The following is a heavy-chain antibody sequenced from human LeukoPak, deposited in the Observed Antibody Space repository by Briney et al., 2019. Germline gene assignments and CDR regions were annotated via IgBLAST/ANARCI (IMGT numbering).Heavy chain of an antibody. CDR1: GFTFSSYS. V-gene: IGHV3-21*01. Sequence: GGSLRLSCAASGFTFSSYSMNWVRQAPGKGLEWVSSISSSSSYIYYADSVKGRFTISRDNAKNSLYLQMNSLRAEDTAVYYCARGDVVRGVIRYYGMDVWGQGNTVTVSS. CDR2: ISSSSSYI. CDR3: ARGDVVRGVIRYYGMDV. D-gene: IGHD3-10*01. J-gene: IGHJ6*02.